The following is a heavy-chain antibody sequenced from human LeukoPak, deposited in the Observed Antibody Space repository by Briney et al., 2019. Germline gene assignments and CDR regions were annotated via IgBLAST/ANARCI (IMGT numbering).Heavy chain of an antibody. J-gene: IGHJ3*02. CDR1: GFTFGSSW. D-gene: IGHD6-13*01. Sequence: PGGSLRLSCAASGFTFGSSWMHWVRRAPGEGLDWVSRINSDGSSIAYADSVKGRFTISRDNAKNSLYLQMNSLRAEDTAVYYCARADSSSARVAFDIWGQGTMVTVSS. CDR2: INSDGSSI. CDR3: ARADSSSARVAFDI. V-gene: IGHV3-74*01.